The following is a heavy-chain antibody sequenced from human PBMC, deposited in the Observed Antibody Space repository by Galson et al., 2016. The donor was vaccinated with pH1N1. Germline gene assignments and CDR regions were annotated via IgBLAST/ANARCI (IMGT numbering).Heavy chain of an antibody. D-gene: IGHD5-18*01. J-gene: IGHJ4*02. V-gene: IGHV3-9*01. CDR3: AKVSGYSYGPFDY. CDR2: ISWNSGSI. Sequence: SLRLSCAASGFTFDDYAMYWVRQAPGKGLEWVSGISWNSGSIGYADSVKGRFTISRDNAENSLYLQMNSLRAEDTALYYCAKVSGYSYGPFDYWGQGTLVTVSS. CDR1: GFTFDDYA.